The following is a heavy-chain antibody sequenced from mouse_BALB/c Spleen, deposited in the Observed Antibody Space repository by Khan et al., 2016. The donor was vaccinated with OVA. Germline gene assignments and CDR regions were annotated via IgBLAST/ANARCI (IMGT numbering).Heavy chain of an antibody. D-gene: IGHD2-5*01. CDR1: GYTFTSYT. CDR2: INPSSGYT. Sequence: VQLQQSGAELARPGASVKMSCKASGYTFTSYTIHWIKQRSGQGLEWIGYINPSSGYTNYNQKFKDKSTLTADKSSNTAYMPLSSLTSDDSAVYYCARDGAYYRNNGWFAYWGQGTMVTVSA. CDR3: ARDGAYYRNNGWFAY. J-gene: IGHJ3*01. V-gene: IGHV1-4*01.